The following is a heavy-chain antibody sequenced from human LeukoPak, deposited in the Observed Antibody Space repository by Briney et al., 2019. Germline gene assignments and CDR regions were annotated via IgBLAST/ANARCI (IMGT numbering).Heavy chain of an antibody. D-gene: IGHD5-18*01. CDR2: INPSGGST. CDR3: ARGPATETQLWLPFDY. V-gene: IGHV1-46*03. J-gene: IGHJ4*02. CDR1: GYTFTSYY. Sequence: ASVKVSCKASGYTFTSYYMHWVRQAPGQGLEWMGIINPSGGSTSYAQKFQGRVTMTRDTSTSTVYMELSSLRSEDTAVYYCARGPATETQLWLPFDYWGQGPLVTVSS.